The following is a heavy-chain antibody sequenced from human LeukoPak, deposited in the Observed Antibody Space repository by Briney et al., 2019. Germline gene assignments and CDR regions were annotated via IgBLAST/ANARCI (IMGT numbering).Heavy chain of an antibody. D-gene: IGHD1-26*01. Sequence: SETLSLTCAVYGGTFSGYYWSWIRQPPGKRLEWVGESNDSGGTNYNPSLKSQVTISADKSKNQVSLKLTSVTAADTAVYYCARLSVIVGAALEYYYYYMDVWGQGTTATVSS. CDR1: GGTFSGYY. CDR3: ARLSVIVGAALEYYYYYMDV. V-gene: IGHV4-34*01. J-gene: IGHJ6*03. CDR2: SNDSGGT.